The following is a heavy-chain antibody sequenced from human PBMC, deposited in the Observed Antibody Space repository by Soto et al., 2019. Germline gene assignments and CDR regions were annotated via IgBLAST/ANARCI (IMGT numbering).Heavy chain of an antibody. D-gene: IGHD3-10*01. CDR3: AREVQVHTPAFVY. V-gene: IGHV1-69*19. Sequence: QVQLVQSGAEMKKPGSSVTVSCQSSGGTFNTYAMNWVRQAPGQGPEWIGDISPMFGAANYAPKFQGRVTTTADEATGTSYMQLSSLTSEDTALYFCAREVQVHTPAFVYWGQGTLVTVSS. J-gene: IGHJ4*02. CDR1: GGTFNTYA. CDR2: ISPMFGAA.